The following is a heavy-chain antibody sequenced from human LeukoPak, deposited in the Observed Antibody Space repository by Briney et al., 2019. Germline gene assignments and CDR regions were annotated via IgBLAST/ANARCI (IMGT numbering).Heavy chain of an antibody. CDR1: GFNFSDYY. J-gene: IGHJ4*02. Sequence: PGGSLRLSCAASGFNFSDYYMSWIRQAPGKGLEWVSYISSSGSTIYYADSVKGRFTISRDNAKNSLYLQMDSLRAEDTAVYYCARRTVTSSYFDYWGQGTLVTVSS. CDR2: ISSSGSTI. D-gene: IGHD4-11*01. V-gene: IGHV3-11*01. CDR3: ARRTVTSSYFDY.